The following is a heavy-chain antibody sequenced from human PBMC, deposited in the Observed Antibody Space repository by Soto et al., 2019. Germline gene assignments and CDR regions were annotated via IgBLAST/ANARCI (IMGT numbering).Heavy chain of an antibody. CDR3: ARDPDPVLMVPNFDY. Sequence: ASVKVSCKASGGTFSSYAISWVRQAPGQGLEWMGVIIPIFGTANYAQKFQGRVTITADESTSTAYMELSSLRSEDTAVYYCARDPDPVLMVPNFDYWGQGTLVTVSS. D-gene: IGHD2-8*01. V-gene: IGHV1-69*13. CDR2: IIPIFGTA. CDR1: GGTFSSYA. J-gene: IGHJ4*02.